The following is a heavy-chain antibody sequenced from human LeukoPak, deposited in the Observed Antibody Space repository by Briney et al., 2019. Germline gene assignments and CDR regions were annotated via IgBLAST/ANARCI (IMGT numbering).Heavy chain of an antibody. CDR3: ARSSLAAPPDY. CDR1: GGSLSSYY. V-gene: IGHV4-59*01. Sequence: PSETLSLTCTVSGGSLSSYYWSWIRQPPGKGLEWIGYFYDSGSANYNPSLKSRVTISVDTSKNQFSLKLSSVTAADTAVYYCARSSLAAPPDYWGQGTLVTVSS. CDR2: FYDSGSA. D-gene: IGHD6-6*01. J-gene: IGHJ4*02.